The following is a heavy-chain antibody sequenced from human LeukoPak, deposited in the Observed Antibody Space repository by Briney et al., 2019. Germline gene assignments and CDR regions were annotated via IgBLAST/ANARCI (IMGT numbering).Heavy chain of an antibody. CDR3: ARLAFCTNAVCFSNYYYSMDV. D-gene: IGHD2-8*01. Sequence: KPGESLKISCKGSGYSFTSYWIGWVRQMPGKGLEWMGIIYPDDSDTKYSPSFQGQVTISADMSISTAYLQWSGLKASDTAMYYCARLAFCTNAVCFSNYYYSMDVWGRGTTVTVSS. CDR1: GYSFTSYW. V-gene: IGHV5-51*01. J-gene: IGHJ6*03. CDR2: IYPDDSDT.